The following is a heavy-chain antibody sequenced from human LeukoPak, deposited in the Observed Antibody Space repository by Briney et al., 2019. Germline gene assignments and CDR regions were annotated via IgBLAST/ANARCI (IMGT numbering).Heavy chain of an antibody. CDR2: ISGSGGST. D-gene: IGHD3-10*01. J-gene: IGHJ4*02. Sequence: GGSLRHSCAASGFTFSSYAMSWVRQAPGKGLEWVSAISGSGGSTYYADSVKGRFTISRDNSKNTLYLQMNSVRAEDTAVYYWAEVREYYFDYWGQGTLVTVSS. CDR3: AEVREYYFDY. CDR1: GFTFSSYA. V-gene: IGHV3-23*01.